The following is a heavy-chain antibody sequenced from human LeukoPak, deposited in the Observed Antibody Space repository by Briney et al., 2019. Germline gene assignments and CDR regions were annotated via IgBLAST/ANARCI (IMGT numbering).Heavy chain of an antibody. CDR3: ARESLYDSSGYYYYYYYMDV. V-gene: IGHV1-2*02. CDR2: INPNSGGT. J-gene: IGHJ6*03. CDR1: GGTFSSYA. Sequence: ASVKVSCKASGGTFSSYAISWVRQAPGQGLEWMGWINPNSGGTNYAQKFQGRVTMTRDTSISTAYMELSRLRSDDTAVYYCARESLYDSSGYYYYYYYMDVWGKGTTVTVSS. D-gene: IGHD3-22*01.